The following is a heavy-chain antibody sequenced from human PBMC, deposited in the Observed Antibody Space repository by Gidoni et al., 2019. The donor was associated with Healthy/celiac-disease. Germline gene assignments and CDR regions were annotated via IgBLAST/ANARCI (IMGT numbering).Heavy chain of an antibody. Sequence: EVQLVESGGGVVRPGGSLGLSCAASGFTSDDYGLSWVRQAPGKGLEWVSGINWNGGRKGYADSGKGRFTISRDNAKNSLYMQMKSLRAEDKALYYCAREAHPCSGGSCPILFDYWCQGTLVTVSS. CDR3: AREAHPCSGGSCPILFDY. V-gene: IGHV3-20*04. CDR2: INWNGGRK. D-gene: IGHD2-15*01. J-gene: IGHJ4*02. CDR1: GFTSDDYG.